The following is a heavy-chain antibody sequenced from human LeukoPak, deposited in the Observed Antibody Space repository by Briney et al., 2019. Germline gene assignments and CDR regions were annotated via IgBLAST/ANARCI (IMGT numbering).Heavy chain of an antibody. Sequence: SETLSLTCTVSGGSISSGSYYWSWIRQPAGKGLEWIGRIYTSGSTNYNPSLKSRVTISLDTYKNQFSLKLSSVTAADPAVYYCANSIDFDYGDYYFDYWGQGALVTISS. CDR3: ANSIDFDYGDYYFDY. D-gene: IGHD4-17*01. CDR1: GGSISSGSYY. V-gene: IGHV4-61*02. CDR2: IYTSGST. J-gene: IGHJ4*02.